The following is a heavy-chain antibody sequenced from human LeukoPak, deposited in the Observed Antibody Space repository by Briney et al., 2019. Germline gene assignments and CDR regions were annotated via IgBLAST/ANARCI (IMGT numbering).Heavy chain of an antibody. CDR3: AKSDYDFWSGYYRYYFDY. CDR2: ISGSGGST. J-gene: IGHJ4*02. Sequence: GGSLRLSCAASGFTFSSYAMSWVRQAPGKGLEWVSAISGSGGSTYYADPVKGRFIISRDNSKNTLYLQMNSLRAEDTAVYYCAKSDYDFWSGYYRYYFDYWGQGTLVTVSS. V-gene: IGHV3-23*01. D-gene: IGHD3-3*01. CDR1: GFTFSSYA.